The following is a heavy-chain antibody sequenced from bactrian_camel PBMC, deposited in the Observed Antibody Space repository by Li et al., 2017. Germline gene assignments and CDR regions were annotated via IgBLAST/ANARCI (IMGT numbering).Heavy chain of an antibody. Sequence: HVQLVESGGGSVQAGGSLTLSCVASGYTFSSECMGWFRKAAVGEDRLGVATIDGDGKTKYEECVKGRFAISKDTAKNTLDLQMNKMKPEDTGIYYCAADPRPTAGTLLRLGGAYWGQGTQVTVS. D-gene: IGHD3*01. CDR3: AADPRPTAGTLLRLGGAY. V-gene: IGHV3S53*01. CDR1: GYTFSSEC. CDR2: IDGDGKT. J-gene: IGHJ4*01.